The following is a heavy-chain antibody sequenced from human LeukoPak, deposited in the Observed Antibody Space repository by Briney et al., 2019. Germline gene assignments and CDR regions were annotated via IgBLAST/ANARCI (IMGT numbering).Heavy chain of an antibody. V-gene: IGHV3-74*01. Sequence: GGSLRLSCAASGFTFSSYWMHWVRQAPGKGLVWVSRINSDGSSTSYADSVKGRFTMSRDNAKNTLYLQMNSLRAEDTAVYYCARLDMATNDAFDIWGQGTMVTVSS. CDR2: INSDGSST. CDR1: GFTFSSYW. J-gene: IGHJ3*02. CDR3: ARLDMATNDAFDI. D-gene: IGHD5-24*01.